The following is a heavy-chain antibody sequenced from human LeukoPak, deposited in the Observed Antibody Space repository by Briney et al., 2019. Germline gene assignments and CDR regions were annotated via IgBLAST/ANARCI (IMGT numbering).Heavy chain of an antibody. J-gene: IGHJ5*01. Sequence: PGGSLRLSCATSGFTFTTYGFHWARQAPGKGLEWVAVIWYDGSKKYYADSVKGRFTFSRDNSKNTLYLQMNNLRAEDNGVYYCARDRGYHLGSRNKSWFDSWGQGTLVTVSS. V-gene: IGHV3-33*01. CDR2: IWYDGSKK. D-gene: IGHD3-16*02. CDR1: GFTFTTYG. CDR3: ARDRGYHLGSRNKSWFDS.